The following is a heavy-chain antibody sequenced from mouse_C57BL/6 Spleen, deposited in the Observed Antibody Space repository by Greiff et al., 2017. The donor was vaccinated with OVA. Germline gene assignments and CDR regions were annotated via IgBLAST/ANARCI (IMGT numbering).Heavy chain of an antibody. D-gene: IGHD2-1*01. J-gene: IGHJ2*01. CDR2: IHPNSGST. Sequence: VQLQQPGAELVKPGASVKLSCKASGYTFTSYWMHWVKQRPGQGLEWIGMIHPNSGSTNYNEKFKSKATLTVDKSSSTAYMQLSSLTSEDSAVYYCAKEGGGYGNYFFDYWGQGTTLTVSS. CDR3: AKEGGGYGNYFFDY. V-gene: IGHV1-64*01. CDR1: GYTFTSYW.